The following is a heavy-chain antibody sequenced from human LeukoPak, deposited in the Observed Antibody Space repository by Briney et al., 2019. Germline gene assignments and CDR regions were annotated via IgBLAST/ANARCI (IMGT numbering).Heavy chain of an antibody. CDR1: GYTFTSYY. V-gene: IGHV1-46*01. CDR3: ARGGSRILTYYYYMDV. Sequence: GASVKVSCKASGYTFTSYYMHWVRQAPGQGLEWMGIINPSGGSTSYAQKFQGRVTMTRDMSTSTVYMELSSPRSEDTAVYYCARGGSRILTYYYYMDVWGKGTTVTVSS. J-gene: IGHJ6*03. D-gene: IGHD2-15*01. CDR2: INPSGGST.